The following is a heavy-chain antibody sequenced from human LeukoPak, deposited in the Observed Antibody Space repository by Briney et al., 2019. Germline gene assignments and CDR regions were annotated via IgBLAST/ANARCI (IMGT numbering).Heavy chain of an antibody. D-gene: IGHD3-3*01. J-gene: IGHJ4*02. V-gene: IGHV4-59*11. Sequence: PPETLSLTCTVSGGSISSHYWSWIRQPPGEGLEWIGYIYYSGSTNYNPSLKSRVTISVDTSKNQFSLKLSSVTAADTAVYYCAGQYYDFWSGYYKPPPFDYWGQGTLVTVSS. CDR3: AGQYYDFWSGYYKPPPFDY. CDR2: IYYSGST. CDR1: GGSISSHY.